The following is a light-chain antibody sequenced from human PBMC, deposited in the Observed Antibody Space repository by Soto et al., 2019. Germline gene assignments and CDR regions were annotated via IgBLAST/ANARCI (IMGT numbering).Light chain of an antibody. V-gene: IGLV1-44*01. CDR1: SSNIGTNT. CDR2: RDN. J-gene: IGLJ1*01. Sequence: QSVLTQPPSASGTPGQRVTISCSGRSSNIGTNTVNWYQQVPGTAPKLLIFRDNQRPSGVPDRFSGSRSGTSASLAISGLQFEDEADYYCAAWDDSVNGYVFGTGTKVTVL. CDR3: AAWDDSVNGYV.